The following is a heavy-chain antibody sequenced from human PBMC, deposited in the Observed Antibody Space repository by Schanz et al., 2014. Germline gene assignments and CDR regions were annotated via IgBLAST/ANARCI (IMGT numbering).Heavy chain of an antibody. CDR2: IKSDGSST. CDR1: GFTFSSYW. Sequence: VHLVESGGGLVQPGGSLRLSCAASGFTFSSYWMHWVRQVPGKGLVWVSRIKSDGSSTSYADSVKGRFTISRDNAKNTLYLQMNSLRAEDTAVYYCARPALWFGDNCFDPWGQGTLVTVSS. D-gene: IGHD3-10*01. CDR3: ARPALWFGDNCFDP. J-gene: IGHJ5*02. V-gene: IGHV3-74*02.